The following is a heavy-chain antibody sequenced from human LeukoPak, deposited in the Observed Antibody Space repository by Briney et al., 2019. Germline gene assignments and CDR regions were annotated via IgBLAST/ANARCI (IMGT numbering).Heavy chain of an antibody. CDR3: ATYRQVLLPFES. J-gene: IGHJ4*02. CDR2: IFPSGGEI. CDR1: GFMFSSYW. D-gene: IGHD2-8*02. Sequence: GGSLRLSCAASGFMFSSYWMHWVRLGPGKGLEWVSSIFPSGGEIHYADSVRGRFTISRDNSKSTLSLQMNSLRAEDTAIYYCATYRQVLLPFESWGQGTLVTVSS. V-gene: IGHV3-23*01.